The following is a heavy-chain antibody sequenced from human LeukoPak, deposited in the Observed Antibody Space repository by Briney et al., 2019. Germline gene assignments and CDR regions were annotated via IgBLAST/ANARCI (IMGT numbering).Heavy chain of an antibody. CDR3: ARQGGDYVGLAFDI. V-gene: IGHV1-8*01. CDR2: MNPNSGNT. D-gene: IGHD4-17*01. CDR1: GYTFTSYD. Sequence: ASVKVSCKASGYTFTSYDINWVRQATGQGLEWMGWMNPNSGNTGYAQKFQGRVTMTRNTSISTAYMELSSLRSEDTAVYYCARQGGDYVGLAFDIWGQGTMVTVSS. J-gene: IGHJ3*02.